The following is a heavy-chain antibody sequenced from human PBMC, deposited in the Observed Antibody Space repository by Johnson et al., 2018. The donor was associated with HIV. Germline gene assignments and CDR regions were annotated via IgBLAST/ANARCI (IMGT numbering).Heavy chain of an antibody. J-gene: IGHJ3*02. CDR2: ISGSGGRT. V-gene: IGHV3-23*04. CDR1: GFTFSDYY. CDR3: AKDRAIVVAYDAFDI. D-gene: IGHD3-22*01. Sequence: VQLVESGGGLVKPGGSLRLSCAASGFTFSDYYMSWVRQAPGKGLEWVSIISGSGGRTYYADSVKGRFTISRDNSRNTLHLQMNSLRAEDTAVYYCAKDRAIVVAYDAFDIWGQGTMVTVSS.